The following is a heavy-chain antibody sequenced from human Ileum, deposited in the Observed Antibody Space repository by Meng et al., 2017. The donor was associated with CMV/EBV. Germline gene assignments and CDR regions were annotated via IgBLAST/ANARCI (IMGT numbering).Heavy chain of an antibody. CDR1: GGSLTSDY. Sequence: QLQLQEPGPRLLQPSETLSLTCTVTGGSLTSDYWTWIRQPAGKGLEWIGRIHPTGTTDDNPSLRSRVSMSLDKSKNQFSLKLTSVTAADTAVYYCARAAARGVPVDLWGQGTLVTVSS. J-gene: IGHJ5*02. V-gene: IGHV4-4*07. CDR2: IHPTGTT. CDR3: ARAAARGVPVDL. D-gene: IGHD3-10*01.